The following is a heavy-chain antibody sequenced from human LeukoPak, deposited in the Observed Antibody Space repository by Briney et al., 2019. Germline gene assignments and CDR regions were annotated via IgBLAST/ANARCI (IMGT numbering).Heavy chain of an antibody. Sequence: ASVKVSCKVSGYTLTELSMHWVRQAPGKGLEWMGGFDPEDGETIYAQKFQGRVTMTEDTSTDTAYMELSSLRSEDTAVYYCATGPRIAAAAVFDPWGQGTLVTVPS. CDR2: FDPEDGET. D-gene: IGHD6-13*01. CDR1: GYTLTELS. CDR3: ATGPRIAAAAVFDP. V-gene: IGHV1-24*01. J-gene: IGHJ5*02.